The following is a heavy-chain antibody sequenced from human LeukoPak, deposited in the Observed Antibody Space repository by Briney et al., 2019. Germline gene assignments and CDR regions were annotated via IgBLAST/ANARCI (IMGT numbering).Heavy chain of an antibody. Sequence: QAGGSLRLSCTASGFTLSTYSMNWVRQAPGKVLEWVSYIGYRSSPIHYADSVKGRFTISRDNAKNSLYLQMNSLRAEDTAVYYCARAPRADDNWFDPWGQGTLVTVSS. V-gene: IGHV3-48*01. J-gene: IGHJ5*02. CDR3: ARAPRADDNWFDP. D-gene: IGHD5-24*01. CDR2: IGYRSSPI. CDR1: GFTLSTYS.